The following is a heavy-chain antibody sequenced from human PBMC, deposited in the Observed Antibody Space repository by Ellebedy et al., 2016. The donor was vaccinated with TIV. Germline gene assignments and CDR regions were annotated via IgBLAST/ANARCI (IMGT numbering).Heavy chain of an antibody. CDR2: IDASDSYT. Sequence: GESLKISCTGSGYSFTSYWTSWVRQMPGKGLEWMGRIDASDSYTNYSPFLQGHVTISADKSISTAYLQWNSLKDSDTAMYYCARVNSSSSSSGENWGQGTLVTVSS. V-gene: IGHV5-10-1*01. CDR1: GYSFTSYW. CDR3: ARVNSSSSSSGEN. J-gene: IGHJ4*02. D-gene: IGHD6-13*01.